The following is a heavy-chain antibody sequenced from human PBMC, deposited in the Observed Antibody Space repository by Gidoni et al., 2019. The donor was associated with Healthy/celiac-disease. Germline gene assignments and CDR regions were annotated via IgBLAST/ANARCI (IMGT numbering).Heavy chain of an antibody. CDR3: ARGSPAGTGGWGYYYYYGMDV. D-gene: IGHD6-13*01. V-gene: IGHV4-59*01. J-gene: IGHJ6*02. CDR1: GGSISSYY. Sequence: QVQLQESGPGLVTPSETLSLTCTVSGGSISSYYWSWIRQPPGKGLEWIGYLYYSGSTNYNPSRRSRVTKAVDTTKNQFSLKLSSVAAEEAAVDYWARGSPAGTGGWGYYYYYGMDVWGQGTTVTVSS. CDR2: LYYSGST.